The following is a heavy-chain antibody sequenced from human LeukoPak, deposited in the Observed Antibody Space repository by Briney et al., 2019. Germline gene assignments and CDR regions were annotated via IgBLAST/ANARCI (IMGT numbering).Heavy chain of an antibody. D-gene: IGHD4-11*01. V-gene: IGHV3-48*01. CDR2: IGGSGSPI. CDR1: GFTFSSYT. Sequence: GGSLRLSCAVSGFTFSSYTMNWIRQVLGKGLEWVSYIGGSGSPIYYADSVKGRFTISRDNAKNSLYLQMNSLRAEDTAVYYCARDRDYSFDYWGQGTLVTVSS. CDR3: ARDRDYSFDY. J-gene: IGHJ4*02.